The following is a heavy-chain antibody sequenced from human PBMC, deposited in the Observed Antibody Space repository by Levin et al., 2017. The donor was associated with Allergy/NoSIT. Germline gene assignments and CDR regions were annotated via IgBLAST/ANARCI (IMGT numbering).Heavy chain of an antibody. J-gene: IGHJ4*02. V-gene: IGHV4-39*01. Sequence: TSQTLSLTCTVSGGSISSGSYYWGWIRQPPGKGLEWIGSIHYSGSTYYNPSLKSRVTISVDTSKNQFSLKLSSVTAPDTAVYYCARHTTGEGFDYWGQGTLVTVSS. CDR2: IHYSGST. CDR3: ARHTTGEGFDY. CDR1: GGSISSGSYY. D-gene: IGHD7-27*01.